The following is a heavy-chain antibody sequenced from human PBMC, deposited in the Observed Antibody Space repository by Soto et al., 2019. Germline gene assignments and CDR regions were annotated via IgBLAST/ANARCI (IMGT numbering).Heavy chain of an antibody. D-gene: IGHD6-13*01. Sequence: LRLSCVGSGFSFSSYAMNWVRQAPGQGLEWVSGISGSGGTTFYADSVKGRFTISRDNSKNTLYLQMNSLRAEDTAVYYCAKDLGYTSSWYYALHIWGQGTMVTVSS. J-gene: IGHJ3*02. CDR3: AKDLGYTSSWYYALHI. CDR1: GFSFSSYA. CDR2: ISGSGGTT. V-gene: IGHV3-23*01.